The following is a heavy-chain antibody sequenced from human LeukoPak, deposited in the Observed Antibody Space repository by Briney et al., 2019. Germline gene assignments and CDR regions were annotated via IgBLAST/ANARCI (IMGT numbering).Heavy chain of an antibody. CDR3: ARADGYYYYGMDV. CDR1: GGSISSGSYY. Sequence: PSETLSLTCTVSGGSISSGSYYWSWIRQPAGKGLEWIGRTYTSGSTNYNPSLKSRVTISVGTSKNQFSLKLSSVTAADTAVYYCARADGYYYYGMDVWGQGTTVTVSS. J-gene: IGHJ6*02. CDR2: TYTSGST. V-gene: IGHV4-61*02. D-gene: IGHD5-24*01.